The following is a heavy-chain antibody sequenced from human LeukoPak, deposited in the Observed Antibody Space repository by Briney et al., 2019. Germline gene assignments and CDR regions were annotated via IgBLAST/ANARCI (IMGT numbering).Heavy chain of an antibody. CDR3: ARDPGYCSSTSCLPGAPIDY. CDR1: GSTFTSYG. V-gene: IGHV1-18*01. CDR2: ISAYNGNT. Sequence: GASVKVSCKASGSTFTSYGISRVRQAPGQGLEWMGWISAYNGNTNYAQKLQGRVTMTTDTSTSTAYMELRSLRSDDTAVYYCARDPGYCSSTSCLPGAPIDYWGQGTLVTVSS. D-gene: IGHD2-2*01. J-gene: IGHJ4*02.